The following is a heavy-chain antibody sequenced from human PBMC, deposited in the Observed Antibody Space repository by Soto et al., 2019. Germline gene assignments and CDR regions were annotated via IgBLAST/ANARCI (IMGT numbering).Heavy chain of an antibody. CDR3: ARGKRRYFDWLTYYYGMDV. V-gene: IGHV3-30-3*01. J-gene: IGHJ6*02. D-gene: IGHD3-9*01. CDR2: ISYDGSNK. Sequence: GSLRLSCAASGFTFSSYAMHWVRQAPGKGLEWVAVISYDGSNKYYADSVKGRFTISRDNSKNTLYLQMNSLRAEDTAVYYCARGKRRYFDWLTYYYGMDVWGQGTTVTVSS. CDR1: GFTFSSYA.